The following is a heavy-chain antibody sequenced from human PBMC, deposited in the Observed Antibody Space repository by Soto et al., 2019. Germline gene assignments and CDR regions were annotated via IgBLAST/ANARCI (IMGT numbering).Heavy chain of an antibody. CDR1: GFTFTNSA. CDR3: AGDRTYCGGDCYVD. D-gene: IGHD2-21*02. CDR2: IVVGSGNT. J-gene: IGHJ4*02. V-gene: IGHV1-58*01. Sequence: QMQLVQSGPEVKKPGTSVKVSCKASGFTFTNSAVQWVRQARGQRLEWIGWIVVGSGNTNYAQKFQERVTITRDMSTSTAYMELSSLRSEDTAVYYCAGDRTYCGGDCYVDWGQGTLVTVSS.